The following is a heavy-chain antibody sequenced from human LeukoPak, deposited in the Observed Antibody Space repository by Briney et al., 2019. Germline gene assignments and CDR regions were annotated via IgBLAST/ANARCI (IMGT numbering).Heavy chain of an antibody. V-gene: IGHV4-59*12. CDR1: GGSISSYY. Sequence: PSETLSLTCTVSGGSISSYYWSWIRQPPGKGLEWIGYIYYSGSTNYNPSLKSRVTMSVDTSKNQFSLKLSSVTAADTAVYYCARSSYYYDSSGYYLGSYFDYWGQGTLVTVSS. CDR3: ARSSYYYDSSGYYLGSYFDY. J-gene: IGHJ4*02. D-gene: IGHD3-22*01. CDR2: IYYSGST.